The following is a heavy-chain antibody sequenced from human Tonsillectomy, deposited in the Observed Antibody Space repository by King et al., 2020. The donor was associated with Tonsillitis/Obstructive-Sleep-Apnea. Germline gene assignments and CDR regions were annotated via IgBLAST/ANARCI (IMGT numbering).Heavy chain of an antibody. CDR3: VRGAGYSGSFLFDY. Sequence: VQLVESGGGVVQPGGSLRLSCAGSGFSFSSYEVNWVRQTPGRGLEWVSYINYNGSTIYYADSVRGRFTISRDNAKNSLYLQMNSLRAEDTAVYYCVRGAGYSGSFLFDYWGQGTLVTVSS. CDR1: GFSFSSYE. J-gene: IGHJ4*02. V-gene: IGHV3-48*03. CDR2: INYNGSTI. D-gene: IGHD1-26*01.